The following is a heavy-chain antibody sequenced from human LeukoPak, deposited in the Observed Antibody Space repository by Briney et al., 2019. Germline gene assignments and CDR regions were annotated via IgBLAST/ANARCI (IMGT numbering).Heavy chain of an antibody. V-gene: IGHV4-59*08. D-gene: IGHD5-18*01. J-gene: IGHJ6*02. CDR2: IYYSGST. Sequence: SETLSLTCTVSGGSISSYYWSWIRQPPGKGLEWIGYIYYSGSTNYNPSLKSRVTISVDTSKNQFSLKLSSVTAADTAVYYCARAQLWLGDYYGMDVWGQGTTVTVSS. CDR3: ARAQLWLGDYYGMDV. CDR1: GGSISSYY.